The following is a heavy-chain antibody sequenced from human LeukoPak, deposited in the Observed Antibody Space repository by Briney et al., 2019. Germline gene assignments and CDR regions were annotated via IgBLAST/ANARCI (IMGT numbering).Heavy chain of an antibody. D-gene: IGHD3-16*01. Sequence: ASVKVSCKSFGYTFSTYGISWVRQAPGQGLEWMGWISTDNGDTTHAQKFQGRVTMTTDTSTGTAYMELRSLRSDDTAVYYCAREGLGELTLDCWGQGTLVTVSS. V-gene: IGHV1-18*01. CDR3: AREGLGELTLDC. CDR2: ISTDNGDT. CDR1: GYTFSTYG. J-gene: IGHJ4*02.